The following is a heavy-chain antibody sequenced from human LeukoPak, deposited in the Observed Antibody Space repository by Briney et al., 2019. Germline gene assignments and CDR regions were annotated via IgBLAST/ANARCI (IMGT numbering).Heavy chain of an antibody. Sequence: GASVKDSCQASGYTFTGYYMHWLRQAPGQGLEWMGWINPNRGGTNYAQKFQGRVTMTRDTSISTAYMELSRLRSDDTAVYYCAREFDGSSSWELSYWGQGTLVTVSS. V-gene: IGHV1-2*02. CDR1: GYTFTGYY. J-gene: IGHJ4*02. D-gene: IGHD6-6*01. CDR2: INPNRGGT. CDR3: AREFDGSSSWELSY.